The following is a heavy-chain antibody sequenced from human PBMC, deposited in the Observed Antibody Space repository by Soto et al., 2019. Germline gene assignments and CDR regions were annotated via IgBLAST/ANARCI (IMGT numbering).Heavy chain of an antibody. Sequence: EVQLVESGGGLVQPGGSLKLSCAASGFTFSGSAMHWVRQASGKGLEWVGRIRSKANSYATAYAASVKGRFTISRDDSKITAYLQMNSLKTEDTAVYYCTRHSYGDYVLRDAFDIWGQGTMVTVSS. V-gene: IGHV3-73*02. J-gene: IGHJ3*02. D-gene: IGHD4-17*01. CDR3: TRHSYGDYVLRDAFDI. CDR1: GFTFSGSA. CDR2: IRSKANSYAT.